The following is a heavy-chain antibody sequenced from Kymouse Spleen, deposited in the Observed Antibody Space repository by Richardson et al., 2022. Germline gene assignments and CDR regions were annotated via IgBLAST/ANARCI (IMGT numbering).Heavy chain of an antibody. J-gene: IGHJ4*02. Sequence: QVQLQQWGAGLLKPSETLSLTCAVYGGSFSGYYWSWIRQPPGKGLEWIGEINHSGSTNYNPSLKSRVTISVDTSKNQFSLKLSSVTAADTAVYYCARGGELVNFDYWGQGTLVTVSS. CDR2: INHSGST. CDR3: ARGGELVNFDY. V-gene: IGHV4-34*01. CDR1: GGSFSGYY. D-gene: IGHD1-1*01,IGHD1-20*01,IGHD1-7*01.